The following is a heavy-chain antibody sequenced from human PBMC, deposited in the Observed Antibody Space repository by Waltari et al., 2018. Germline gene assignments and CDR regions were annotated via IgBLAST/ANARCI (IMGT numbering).Heavy chain of an antibody. Sequence: QVQLVDSGGGVVLPGRSLRLSCAASGFTFSSYGMHWVRQAPGKGLEWVAVIWYDGSNKYYADSVKGRFTISRDNSKNTLYLQMNSLRAEDTAVYYCARASDLYYYMDVWGKGTTVTVSS. CDR1: GFTFSSYG. J-gene: IGHJ6*03. V-gene: IGHV3-33*01. CDR2: IWYDGSNK. D-gene: IGHD1-26*01. CDR3: ARASDLYYYMDV.